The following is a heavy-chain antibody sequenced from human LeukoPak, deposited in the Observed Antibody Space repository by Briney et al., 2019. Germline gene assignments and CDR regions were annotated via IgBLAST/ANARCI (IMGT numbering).Heavy chain of an antibody. J-gene: IGHJ4*02. CDR2: ISAYNGNT. D-gene: IGHD2-15*01. CDR3: ARAARDCSGGSCYSRY. Sequence: ASVKVSCKASGYTFTSYGISWVRQAPGQGLEWMGWISAYNGNTNYAQKLQGRVTMTTDTSTSTAYMELRSLRSDDTAMYYCARAARDCSGGSCYSRYWGQGTLVTVSS. V-gene: IGHV1-18*01. CDR1: GYTFTSYG.